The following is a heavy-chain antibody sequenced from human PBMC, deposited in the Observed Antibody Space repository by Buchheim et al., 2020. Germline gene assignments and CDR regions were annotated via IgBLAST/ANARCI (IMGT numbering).Heavy chain of an antibody. J-gene: IGHJ6*02. CDR2: ISSSGSTI. CDR1: GFTFSSYE. Sequence: EVQLVESGGGLVQPGGSLRLSCAASGFTFSSYEMNWVRQAPGKGLEWVSYISSSGSTIYYEDSVKGRFTISRDNAKNSLYLKMNSLRAEDTAVYYCASNSGYNYYYYGMDVWGQGTT. V-gene: IGHV3-48*03. CDR3: ASNSGYNYYYYGMDV. D-gene: IGHD3-22*01.